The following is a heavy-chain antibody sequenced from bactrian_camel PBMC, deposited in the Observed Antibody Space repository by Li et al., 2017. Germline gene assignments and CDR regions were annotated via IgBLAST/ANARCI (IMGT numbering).Heavy chain of an antibody. CDR1: GNTYSLNC. J-gene: IGHJ4*01. Sequence: VQLVESGGGSVQPGGSLRLSCAISGNTYSLNCLGWFRQAPGMEREQVAVFRYTFGRTTYYADSVKGRFTIFRDDARNTVYLQMNNLKPEDTAIYYCAADVGSMSGNCQPNYWGQGTQVTVS. D-gene: IGHD6*01. CDR2: FRYTFGRTT. V-gene: IGHV3S53*01. CDR3: AADVGSMSGNCQPNY.